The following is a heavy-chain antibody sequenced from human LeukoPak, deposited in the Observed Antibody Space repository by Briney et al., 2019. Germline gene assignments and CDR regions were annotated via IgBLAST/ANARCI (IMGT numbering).Heavy chain of an antibody. CDR2: TYYRSKWYN. J-gene: IGHJ6*02. Sequence: SQTLSLTCAISGNSVSSNSAAWNWIRQSLSRGLEWLGRTYYRSKWYNDYAVSVKSRITINPDTSKNQLSLQLNSVTPEDTALYYCVRGLMYTGMDVWGQGTTVTVSS. D-gene: IGHD1-14*01. CDR1: GNSVSSNSAA. CDR3: VRGLMYTGMDV. V-gene: IGHV6-1*01.